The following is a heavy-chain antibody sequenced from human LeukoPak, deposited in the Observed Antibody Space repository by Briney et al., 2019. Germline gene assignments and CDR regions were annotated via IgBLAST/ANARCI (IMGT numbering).Heavy chain of an antibody. V-gene: IGHV4-4*07. J-gene: IGHJ4*02. CDR1: GGSISSYY. CDR3: ARGPYSSSLGGIDY. D-gene: IGHD6-13*01. CDR2: IYTSGST. Sequence: PSETLSLTCTVSGGSISSYYWSWIRQPAGKGLEWIGRIYTSGSTNYNPSLKSRVTMSVDTSKNQFSLKLSSVTAADTALYYCARGPYSSSLGGIDYWGQGTLVTVSS.